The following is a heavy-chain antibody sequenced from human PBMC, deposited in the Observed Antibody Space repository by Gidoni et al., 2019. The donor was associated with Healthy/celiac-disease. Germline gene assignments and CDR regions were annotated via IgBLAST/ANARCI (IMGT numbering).Heavy chain of an antibody. Sequence: EVQLVASGGGLVKPGGSLRLSCAASGFTFSSYSMNWVRQAPGKGLEWVSSISSSSSYRYYADSVKGRFTISRDNAKNSLYRQMNSLRAEDTAVYYCAREKPTYYDFWSGYYPMDFDYWGQGTLVTVSS. V-gene: IGHV3-21*01. D-gene: IGHD3-3*01. CDR2: ISSSSSYR. CDR1: GFTFSSYS. J-gene: IGHJ4*02. CDR3: AREKPTYYDFWSGYYPMDFDY.